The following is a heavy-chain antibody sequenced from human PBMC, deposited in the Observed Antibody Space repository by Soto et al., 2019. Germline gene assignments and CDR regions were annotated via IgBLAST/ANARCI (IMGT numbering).Heavy chain of an antibody. CDR3: ARDADEYSGYDWTDY. V-gene: IGHV3-33*01. CDR2: IWYDGSNK. Sequence: GGSLRLSCAASGFTFSSYGMHWVRQAPGKGLEWVAVIWYDGSNKYYADSVKGRFTISRDNSKNTLYLQMNSLRAEDTAVYYCARDADEYSGYDWTDYWGQGTLVTVSS. D-gene: IGHD5-12*01. CDR1: GFTFSSYG. J-gene: IGHJ4*02.